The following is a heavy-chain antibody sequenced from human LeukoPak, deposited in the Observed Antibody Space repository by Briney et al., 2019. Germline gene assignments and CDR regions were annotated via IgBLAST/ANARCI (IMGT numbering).Heavy chain of an antibody. J-gene: IGHJ5*02. CDR2: MNPNSGIT. Sequence: RASVKVSCRASGYTFTSYDIHWVRQATGQGLAWMGWMNPNSGITGYAQKFQGRVTMTRNTSITTAFLELSSLRSEDTAVYYCARSFSGSYFGVGRFDPWGQGTLVTVSS. D-gene: IGHD1-26*01. CDR1: GYTFTSYD. CDR3: ARSFSGSYFGVGRFDP. V-gene: IGHV1-8*01.